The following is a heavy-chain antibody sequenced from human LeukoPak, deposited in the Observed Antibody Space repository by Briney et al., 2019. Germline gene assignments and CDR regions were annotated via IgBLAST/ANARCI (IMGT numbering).Heavy chain of an antibody. CDR2: ISAYNGNT. Sequence: ASVKVSCKASGYTFTSYGISWVRQAPGQGLEWMGWISAYNGNTNYAQKLQGRVTMTTDTSTSTAYMELRSLRSDDTAVYYCARSKFPYSSSWYRRYDAFDIWGQGTMVTVSS. V-gene: IGHV1-18*01. CDR1: GYTFTSYG. J-gene: IGHJ3*02. CDR3: ARSKFPYSSSWYRRYDAFDI. D-gene: IGHD6-13*01.